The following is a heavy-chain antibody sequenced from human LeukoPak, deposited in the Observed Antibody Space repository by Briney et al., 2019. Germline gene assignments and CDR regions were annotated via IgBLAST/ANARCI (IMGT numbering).Heavy chain of an antibody. J-gene: IGHJ4*02. CDR1: GEYFSTYY. CDR3: ARPGLAYCGGDCCSSDGYYFDY. D-gene: IGHD2-21*01. CDR2: INHSGST. Sequence: PSETLSLTCAVYGEYFSTYYYSWIRQPPGKGLEWIGEINHSGSTNYNPSLKSRLTISVDMSKKQFFLRLSSVTAADTAMYYCARPGLAYCGGDCCSSDGYYFDYWGQGTLVTVSS. V-gene: IGHV4-34*01.